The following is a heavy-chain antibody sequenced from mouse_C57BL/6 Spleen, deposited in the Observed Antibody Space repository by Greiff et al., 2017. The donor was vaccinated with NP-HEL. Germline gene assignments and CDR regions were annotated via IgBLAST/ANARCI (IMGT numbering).Heavy chain of an antibody. CDR2: IDPSDSYP. V-gene: IGHV1-50*01. D-gene: IGHD1-1*01. CDR1: GYTFTSYW. J-gene: IGHJ2*01. CDR3: ARRSTVVATGDDY. Sequence: QVHVKQSGAELVKPGASVKLSCKASGYTFTSYWMQWVKQRPGQGLEWIGEIDPSDSYPNYNQKFKGKATLTVDTSSSTAYMQLSSLTSEDSAVYYCARRSTVVATGDDYWGQGTTLTVSS.